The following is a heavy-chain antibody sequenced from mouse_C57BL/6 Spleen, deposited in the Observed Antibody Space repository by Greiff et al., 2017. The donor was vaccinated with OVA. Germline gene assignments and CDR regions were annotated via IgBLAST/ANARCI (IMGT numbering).Heavy chain of an antibody. CDR2: IDPSDSET. Sequence: QVQLQQPGAELVRPGSSVKLSCKASGYTFNSYWLHWVKQRPIQGLEWIGNIDPSDSETHYNQKFKDKATLTVDKSSSTAYMQLSSLTSEDSAVYYCARRGVGSPYAMDYWGQGTSVTVSS. J-gene: IGHJ4*01. V-gene: IGHV1-52*01. CDR3: ARRGVGSPYAMDY. CDR1: GYTFNSYW. D-gene: IGHD1-1*02.